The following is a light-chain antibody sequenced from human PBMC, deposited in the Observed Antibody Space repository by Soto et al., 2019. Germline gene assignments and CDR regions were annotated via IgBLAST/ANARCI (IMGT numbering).Light chain of an antibody. CDR2: DVS. Sequence: QSALTQPASVSGSPGQSITISCTGTSSDVGGYNYVSWYQQHPGKAPKLMIYDVSNRPSGVSKRFSCSKSGNTDSLTISGLQAEDEAYYYCSSYTSSSTPHVVFGGGTKLTVL. V-gene: IGLV2-14*01. J-gene: IGLJ2*01. CDR3: SSYTSSSTPHVV. CDR1: SSDVGGYNY.